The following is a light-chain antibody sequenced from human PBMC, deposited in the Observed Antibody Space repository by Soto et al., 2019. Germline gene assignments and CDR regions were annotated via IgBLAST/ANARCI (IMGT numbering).Light chain of an antibody. CDR1: QSVNSD. V-gene: IGKV3-15*01. J-gene: IGKJ1*01. CDR3: QQYNNWPPKT. CDR2: DAS. Sequence: KVMTKSPATVPASQGERVTLSCRASQSVNSDLAWYQQTPGQAPRPLIYDASTRAAGVPARFSGSGSGTEFTLTISSLQSEDFAVYYCQQYNNWPPKTFGQGTKVDI.